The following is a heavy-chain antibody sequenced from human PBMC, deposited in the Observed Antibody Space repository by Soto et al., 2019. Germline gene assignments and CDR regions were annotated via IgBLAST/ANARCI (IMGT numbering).Heavy chain of an antibody. CDR1: GYTFTGYY. J-gene: IGHJ2*01. V-gene: IGHV1-2*04. Sequence: ASVKVSCKASGYTFTGYYMHWVRQAPGQGLEWMGWINPNSGGTNYAQKFQGWVTMTRDTSISTAYMELSRLRSDDTAVYYCARAPNVGGPDYWYFDLWGRGTLVTVSS. CDR3: ARAPNVGGPDYWYFDL. CDR2: INPNSGGT. D-gene: IGHD3-10*01.